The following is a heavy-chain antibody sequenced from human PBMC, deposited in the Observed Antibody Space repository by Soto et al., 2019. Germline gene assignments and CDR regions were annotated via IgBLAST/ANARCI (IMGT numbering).Heavy chain of an antibody. Sequence: EVQLVESGGGLVKPGGSLRLSCAASGFTFSSYSMNWVRQAPGKGLEWVSSISSSSSYIYYADSVKGRFTISRDNAKNSLYLQMNSLRAEDTAVYYCARDIAGSVTTPPGDWGHGTLVTVSS. J-gene: IGHJ4*01. CDR2: ISSSSSYI. CDR1: GFTFSSYS. CDR3: ARDIAGSVTTPPGD. D-gene: IGHD4-17*01. V-gene: IGHV3-21*01.